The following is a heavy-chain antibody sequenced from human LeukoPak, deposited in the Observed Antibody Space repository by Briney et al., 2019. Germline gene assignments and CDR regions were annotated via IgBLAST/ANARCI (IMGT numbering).Heavy chain of an antibody. CDR3: VRHDTPWGWFDP. CDR1: GGSISSYY. D-gene: IGHD2-15*01. J-gene: IGHJ5*02. Sequence: SETLSLTCTVSGGSISSYYWSCIRQPPGKGLEWIGYIYYTGSTNYNPSLKSRVTISVDTSKNQFSLKLSSVTAADTAVYYCVRHDTPWGWFDPWGQGTLVTVSS. V-gene: IGHV4-59*08. CDR2: IYYTGST.